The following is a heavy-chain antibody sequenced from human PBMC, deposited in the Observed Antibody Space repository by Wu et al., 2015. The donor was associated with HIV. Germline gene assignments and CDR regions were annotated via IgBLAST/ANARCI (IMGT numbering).Heavy chain of an antibody. V-gene: IGHV1-69*05. CDR1: GGAFSSYA. Sequence: QVHLVQFGGEVKKPGSSVKVTCTTSGGAFSSYAISWVRQAPGQGLEWMGGIIPIFGTANYAQKFQGRVTITTDESTSTAYMELSSLRSEDTAVYYCARGYCSSTSCPKAAFDIWGQGTMVTVSS. CDR2: IIPIFGTA. J-gene: IGHJ3*02. D-gene: IGHD2-2*01. CDR3: ARGYCSSTSCPKAAFDI.